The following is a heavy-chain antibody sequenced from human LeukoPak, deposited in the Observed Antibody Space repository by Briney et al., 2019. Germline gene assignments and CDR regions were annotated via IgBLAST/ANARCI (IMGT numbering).Heavy chain of an antibody. CDR2: ISNSAVST. Sequence: PGGSLRLSCAASGFTFSSDSMTWVRQAPGMGLEWVSTISNSAVSTFYADPVEGRFSISRDNSKNTLYLHMSSLSAEDTAMYYCAKDSFSTMWGPGTLVTVSS. CDR1: GFTFSSDS. CDR3: AKDSFSTM. V-gene: IGHV3-23*01. D-gene: IGHD2/OR15-2a*01. J-gene: IGHJ4*02.